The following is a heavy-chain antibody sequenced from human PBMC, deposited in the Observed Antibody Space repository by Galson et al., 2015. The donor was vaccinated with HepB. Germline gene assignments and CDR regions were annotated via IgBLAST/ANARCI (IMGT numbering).Heavy chain of an antibody. CDR3: ARDGPGDIVVVPAAIYYYYGMDV. J-gene: IGHJ6*02. Sequence: SLRLSCAASGFTFSSYSMNWVRQAPGKGLEWVSSISSSSSYIYYADSVKGRFTISRDNAKNSLYLQMNSLRAEDTAVYYCARDGPGDIVVVPAAIYYYYGMDVWGQGTTVTVSS. D-gene: IGHD2-2*01. V-gene: IGHV3-21*01. CDR2: ISSSSSYI. CDR1: GFTFSSYS.